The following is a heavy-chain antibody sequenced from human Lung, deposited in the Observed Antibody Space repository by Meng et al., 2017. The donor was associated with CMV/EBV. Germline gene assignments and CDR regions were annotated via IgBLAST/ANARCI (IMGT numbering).Heavy chain of an antibody. CDR1: GGSISSRSYY. D-gene: IGHD5-12*01. CDR2: INYSGSI. J-gene: IGHJ5*02. CDR3: ARGSGSFYNWCDP. Sequence: QLQMQESGPGLVKPSETLSLICTVSGGSISSRSYYLGWIRHPPGKGLEWIGSINYSGSIYQNPSLKSRVTISVDTSKNQFSLKVRSVTAADTAVYYCARGSGSFYNWCDPWGQGTLVTVSA. V-gene: IGHV4-39*07.